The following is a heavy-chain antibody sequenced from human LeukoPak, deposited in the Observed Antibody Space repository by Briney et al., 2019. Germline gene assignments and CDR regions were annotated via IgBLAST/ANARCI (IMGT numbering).Heavy chain of an antibody. D-gene: IGHD3-10*01. CDR3: ARYYYGSGSYSDYGMDV. CDR1: GYTFTGYY. CDR2: INTNTGNP. V-gene: IGHV7-4-1*02. J-gene: IGHJ6*02. Sequence: ASVKVSCKASGYTFTGYYMHWVRQAPGQGLEWMGWINTNTGNPTYAQGFTGRFVFSLDTSVSTAYLQISSLKAEDTAVYYCARYYYGSGSYSDYGMDVWGQGTTVTVSS.